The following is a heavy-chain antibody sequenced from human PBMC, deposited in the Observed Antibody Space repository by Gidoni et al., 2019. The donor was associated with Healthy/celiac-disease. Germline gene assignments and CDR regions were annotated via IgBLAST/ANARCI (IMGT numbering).Heavy chain of an antibody. V-gene: IGHV1-2*02. J-gene: IGHJ4*02. CDR2: NPNSGGT. CDR3: ARDYAATHSGYDFGVAVTGDY. D-gene: IGHD5-12*01. Sequence: NPNSGGTNYAQKFQGRVTMTRDTSISTAYMELSRLRSDDTAVYYCARDYAATHSGYDFGVAVTGDYWGQGTLVTVSS.